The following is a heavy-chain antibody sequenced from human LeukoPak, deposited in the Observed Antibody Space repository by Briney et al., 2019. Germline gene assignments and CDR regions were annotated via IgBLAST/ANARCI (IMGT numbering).Heavy chain of an antibody. Sequence: GGSLRLSCAASGFSFSSYSMNWVRQAPGEGLEWVSYISSSSSTIYYADSVKGRFTISRDNAKDSLYLQMNSLRDEDTAVYYCARHRGAHSSSWYVDYWGQGTLVTVSS. V-gene: IGHV3-48*02. J-gene: IGHJ4*02. D-gene: IGHD6-13*01. CDR1: GFSFSSYS. CDR3: ARHRGAHSSSWYVDY. CDR2: ISSSSSTI.